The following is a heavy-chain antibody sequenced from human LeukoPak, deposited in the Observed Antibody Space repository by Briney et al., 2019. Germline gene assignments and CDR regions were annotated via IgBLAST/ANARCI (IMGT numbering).Heavy chain of an antibody. V-gene: IGHV3-21*01. Sequence: PGGSLRLSCAASGFTFSTYSMNWVRQAPGKGLEWVSSISGSSTYIFYADSVKGRFTISRDNAKNSLYLQMNSLRVEDTAVYYCAKAAMVRFFDYWGQGTLVTVSS. J-gene: IGHJ4*02. CDR2: ISGSSTYI. CDR1: GFTFSTYS. CDR3: AKAAMVRFFDY. D-gene: IGHD3-10*01.